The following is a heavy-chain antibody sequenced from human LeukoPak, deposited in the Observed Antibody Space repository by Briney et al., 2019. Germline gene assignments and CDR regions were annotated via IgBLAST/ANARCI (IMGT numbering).Heavy chain of an antibody. Sequence: ASVKVSCKASGYTFTGYYMHWVRQAPGQGLEWMGWINPNSGGTNYAQKFQGRVTMTRDTSISTVYMELSRLRSDDTAVYYCARDREGYYDILTGYYGVGTFDIWGQGTMVTVSS. J-gene: IGHJ3*02. CDR1: GYTFTGYY. D-gene: IGHD3-9*01. CDR2: INPNSGGT. CDR3: ARDREGYYDILTGYYGVGTFDI. V-gene: IGHV1-2*02.